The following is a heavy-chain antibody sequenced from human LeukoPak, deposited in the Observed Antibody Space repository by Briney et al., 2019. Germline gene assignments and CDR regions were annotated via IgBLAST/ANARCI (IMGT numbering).Heavy chain of an antibody. Sequence: PSETLSLTCTVSGVSISSHYWSWIRQPPGKGLESIGYIYYSGNSNYNPSLKSRVTMSVDTSKNQLSLKLTSVTAADTGVYYCARDRRPIFGYMDVWGKGTTVTVSS. CDR2: IYYSGNS. J-gene: IGHJ6*03. V-gene: IGHV4-59*11. CDR3: ARDRRPIFGYMDV. CDR1: GVSISSHY. D-gene: IGHD3-9*01.